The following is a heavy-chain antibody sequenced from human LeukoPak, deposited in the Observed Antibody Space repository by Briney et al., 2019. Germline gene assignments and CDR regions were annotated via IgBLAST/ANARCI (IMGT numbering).Heavy chain of an antibody. CDR3: ARGGQWLALGY. CDR2: IYDSGST. D-gene: IGHD6-19*01. CDR1: GGSISSSGYY. J-gene: IGHJ4*02. V-gene: IGHV4-39*07. Sequence: KPSETLSLTCTVSGGSISSSGYYWGGIRQPPGKGLEWIESIYDSGSTYYNSSLKSRVTISVDTSKNQFSLKLSSVTAADTAVYYCARGGQWLALGYWGQGTLVTVSS.